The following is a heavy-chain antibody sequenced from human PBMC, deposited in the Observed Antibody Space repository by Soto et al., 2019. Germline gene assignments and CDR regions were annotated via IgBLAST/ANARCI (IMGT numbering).Heavy chain of an antibody. J-gene: IGHJ5*02. CDR1: GGSISSYY. CDR2: IYYSGST. CDR3: ARSLNYYDSSVP. D-gene: IGHD3-22*01. V-gene: IGHV4-59*01. Sequence: SETLSLTCTVSGGSISSYYWSWIRQPPGKGLEWIGYIYYSGSTNYNPSLKSRVTISVDTSKNQFSLKLSSVTAADTAVYYCARSLNYYDSSVPWGQGTLVTAPQ.